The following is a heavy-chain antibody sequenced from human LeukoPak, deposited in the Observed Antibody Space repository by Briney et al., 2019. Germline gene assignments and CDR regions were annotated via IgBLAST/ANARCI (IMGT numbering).Heavy chain of an antibody. Sequence: GSLRLSCAASGFTFSSYWMSWVRQAPGKGLEGVAVISYDGSNKYYADSVKGRFTISRDNSKNTLYLQMNSLRAEDTAVYYCARDGRQLVPSLALIDYWGQGTLVTVSS. CDR1: GFTFSSYW. J-gene: IGHJ4*02. CDR2: ISYDGSNK. V-gene: IGHV3-30-3*01. CDR3: ARDGRQLVPSLALIDY. D-gene: IGHD6-13*01.